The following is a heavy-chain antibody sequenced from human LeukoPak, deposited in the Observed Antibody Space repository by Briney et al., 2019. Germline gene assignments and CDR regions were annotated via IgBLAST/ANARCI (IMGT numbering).Heavy chain of an antibody. Sequence: ASVKVSCKASGYTFTGYYMHWVRQAPGQGLEWMGWINPNSGGTNYAQKFQGRVTMTRDTSISTAYMELSRLRSDDTAVYHCARVQGRYDSSGYYYGWGQGTLVTVSS. CDR2: INPNSGGT. V-gene: IGHV1-2*02. J-gene: IGHJ4*02. CDR3: ARVQGRYDSSGYYYG. CDR1: GYTFTGYY. D-gene: IGHD3-22*01.